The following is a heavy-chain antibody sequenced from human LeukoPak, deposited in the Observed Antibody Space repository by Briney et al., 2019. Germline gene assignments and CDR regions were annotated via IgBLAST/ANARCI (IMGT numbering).Heavy chain of an antibody. CDR2: ISWNSGSI. D-gene: IGHD6-19*01. CDR3: AKSPPSGWFPFDY. V-gene: IGHV3-9*01. Sequence: GGSLRLSCAASGFTFDDYAMHRVRQAPGKGLEWVSGISWNSGSIGYADSVKGRFTISRDNAKNSLYLQMNSLRAEDTALYYCAKSPPSGWFPFDYWGQGTLVTVSS. CDR1: GFTFDDYA. J-gene: IGHJ4*02.